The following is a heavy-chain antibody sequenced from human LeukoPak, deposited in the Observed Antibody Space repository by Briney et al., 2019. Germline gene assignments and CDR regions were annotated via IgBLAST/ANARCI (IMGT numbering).Heavy chain of an antibody. Sequence: GGSLRLSCAASGFTFSMYAMHWVRQAPGKGPEWLALISFDGSTKYYADSVKDRFSISRDSSKNTLYLQMNSLRAEDTAVYYCARDTRGYSYGYNFDYWGQGSLVTVSS. V-gene: IGHV3-30-3*01. CDR3: ARDTRGYSYGYNFDY. CDR1: GFTFSMYA. J-gene: IGHJ4*02. D-gene: IGHD5-18*01. CDR2: ISFDGSTK.